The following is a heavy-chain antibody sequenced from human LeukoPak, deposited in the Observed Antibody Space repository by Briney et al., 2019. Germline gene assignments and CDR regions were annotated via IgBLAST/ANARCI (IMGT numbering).Heavy chain of an antibody. CDR1: GGSTSSSSDY. Sequence: SETLSLTCTVSGGSTSSSSDYWAWIRQPPGKGLEWIGTIYYSGSTYYTPSLRSRVTISVDTSKNQYSLNLTSVTAADTAVYYCARATGTGGLFDYWGQGTLVTVSS. V-gene: IGHV4-39*07. J-gene: IGHJ4*02. D-gene: IGHD3-10*01. CDR2: IYYSGST. CDR3: ARATGTGGLFDY.